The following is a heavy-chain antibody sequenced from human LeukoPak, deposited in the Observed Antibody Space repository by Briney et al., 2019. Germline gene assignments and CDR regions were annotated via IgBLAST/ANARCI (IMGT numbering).Heavy chain of an antibody. J-gene: IGHJ4*02. D-gene: IGHD3-16*01. V-gene: IGHV3-30*02. CDR1: GFTFSSYG. CDR2: IRNDGSII. CDR3: AKDTPLCYFDY. Sequence: PGGSLRHSCAASGFTFSSYGMHWLRQAPGKGLEGVAFIRNDGSIIYNADSVKGRFTISRDNSKNTLYLQMNSLRADDTAVYYCAKDTPLCYFDYWGQGTLVTVSS.